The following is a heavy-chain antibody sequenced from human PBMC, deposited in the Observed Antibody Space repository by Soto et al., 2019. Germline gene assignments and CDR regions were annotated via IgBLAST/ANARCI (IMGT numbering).Heavy chain of an antibody. V-gene: IGHV3-23*01. CDR2: ISGSGGST. D-gene: IGHD2-15*01. Sequence: GGSLRLSCTASGYTFSSYAMSWVRQAPGKGLEWVSAISGSGGSTYYADSVKGRFTISRDNSKNTLYLQMNSLRAEDTAVYYCVKDAKVVPYNWSAFWWQGSLVTVSS. J-gene: IGHJ5*01. CDR3: VKDAKVVPYNWSAF. CDR1: GYTFSSYA.